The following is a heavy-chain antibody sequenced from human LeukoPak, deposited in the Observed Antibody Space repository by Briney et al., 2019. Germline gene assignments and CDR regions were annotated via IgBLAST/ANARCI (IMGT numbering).Heavy chain of an antibody. J-gene: IGHJ4*02. D-gene: IGHD1-26*01. CDR2: LSGSGVSI. CDR3: AKHYSGSSTASFDS. V-gene: IGHV3-23*01. CDR1: GFSFSYYA. Sequence: GGSLRLSCAASGFSFSYYAMNWVRQAPGEGLEWVSGLSGSGVSIYYADSVKGRFTISRDSSKNTLYLQLNDLRAEDTAVYYCAKHYSGSSTASFDSWGQGTLVTVSS.